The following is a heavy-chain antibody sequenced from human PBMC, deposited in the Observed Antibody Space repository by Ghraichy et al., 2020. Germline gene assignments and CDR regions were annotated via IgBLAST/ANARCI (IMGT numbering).Heavy chain of an antibody. D-gene: IGHD4-23*01. J-gene: IGHJ5*02. Sequence: SCTVSGVSISSGGYYWSWIRQHPGKGLEWIGYIYYSGRTYYNPSLKSRVTISVDTSKNQFSLKLSSVTAADTAVYYCARDKGSIDYGGNSVWFDPWAREPWSPSPQ. CDR2: IYYSGRT. V-gene: IGHV4-31*03. CDR1: GVSISSGGYY. CDR3: ARDKGSIDYGGNSVWFDP.